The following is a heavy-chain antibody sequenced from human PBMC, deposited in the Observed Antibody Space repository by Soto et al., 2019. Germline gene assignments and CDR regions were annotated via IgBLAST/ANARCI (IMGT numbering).Heavy chain of an antibody. D-gene: IGHD1-26*01. V-gene: IGHV4-39*01. J-gene: IGHJ4*02. CDR2: IYYSGST. Sequence: SETLSLTCTVSGGSISSSSYYWAWIRQPPGKGLEWIGNIYYSGSTYYNPSLKSRVTISVDTSKKQFSLKLSSVTAADTAVYYCARHYSRGYFDYWGQGSLVTVS. CDR1: GGSISSSSYY. CDR3: ARHYSRGYFDY.